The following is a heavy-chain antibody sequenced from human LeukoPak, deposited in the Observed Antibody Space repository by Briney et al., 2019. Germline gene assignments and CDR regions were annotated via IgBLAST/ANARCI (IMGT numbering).Heavy chain of an antibody. D-gene: IGHD6-19*01. CDR1: GFTFSSYG. CDR2: IWYDGSNK. J-gene: IGHJ6*02. Sequence: PGGSLRLSCAASGFTFSSYGMHWVRQAPGKGLEWVAVIWYDGSNKYYADSVKGRFTISRDNSKNTLYLQMNSLRAEDTAVYYCSRDMHSSGWYVYYYYYGMDVWAKGPRSPSP. V-gene: IGHV3-33*08. CDR3: SRDMHSSGWYVYYYYYGMDV.